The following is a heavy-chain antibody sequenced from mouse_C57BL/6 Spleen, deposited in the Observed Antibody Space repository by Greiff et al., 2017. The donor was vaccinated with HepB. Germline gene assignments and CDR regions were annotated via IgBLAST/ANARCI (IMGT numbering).Heavy chain of an antibody. V-gene: IGHV5-6*01. CDR2: ISSGGSYT. J-gene: IGHJ2*01. CDR3: ARLITTVVAHFDY. CDR1: GFTFSSYG. Sequence: EVQLVESGGDLVKPGGSLKLSCAASGFTFSSYGMSWVRQTPDKRLEWVATISSGGSYTYYPDSVKGRFTISRDNAKNTLYLQMSSLKSEDTAMYYCARLITTVVAHFDYWGQGTTLTVAS. D-gene: IGHD1-1*01.